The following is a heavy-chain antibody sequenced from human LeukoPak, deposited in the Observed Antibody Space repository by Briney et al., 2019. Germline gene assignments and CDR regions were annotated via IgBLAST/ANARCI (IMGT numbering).Heavy chain of an antibody. J-gene: IGHJ4*02. D-gene: IGHD3-22*01. V-gene: IGHV1-8*01. CDR3: ARGVHHYDSSGYYYGEFDS. Sequence: ASVMLSCKASRYSFTSYDINWVRQASGQGLEWMGWMNPNSANTAYAQRFQGRVTMTRNTSISTVYMELSSLRSEDTAVYYCARGVHHYDSSGYYYGEFDSWGLGTLVTVSS. CDR2: MNPNSANT. CDR1: RYSFTSYD.